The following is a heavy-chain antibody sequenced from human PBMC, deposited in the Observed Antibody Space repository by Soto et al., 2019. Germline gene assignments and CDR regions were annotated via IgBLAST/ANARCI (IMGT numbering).Heavy chain of an antibody. CDR1: GFTFSSYG. D-gene: IGHD6-13*01. J-gene: IGHJ6*02. Sequence: GSLRRAGSASGFTFSSYGMHWVRQAPGKGLEWVAVIWYDGSNKYYADSVKGRFTISRDNSKNTLYLQMNSLRAEDTAVYYCARDLVAAAGSQDYGMDVWGQGTKVTVYS. CDR3: ARDLVAAAGSQDYGMDV. V-gene: IGHV3-33*01. CDR2: IWYDGSNK.